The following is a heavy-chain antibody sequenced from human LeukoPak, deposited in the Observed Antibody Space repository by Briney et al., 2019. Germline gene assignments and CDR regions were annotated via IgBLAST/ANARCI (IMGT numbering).Heavy chain of an antibody. D-gene: IGHD6-6*01. J-gene: IGHJ4*02. Sequence: ASVKVSCKASGYTFTSYYMHCVRQAPGQGLEWMGIINPSGGSTSYAQKFQGRVTMTRDTSTSTVYMELSSLRSEDTAVYYCARVDTIYSSSSEWDFDYWGQGTLVTVSS. CDR2: INPSGGST. CDR1: GYTFTSYY. CDR3: ARVDTIYSSSSEWDFDY. V-gene: IGHV1-46*01.